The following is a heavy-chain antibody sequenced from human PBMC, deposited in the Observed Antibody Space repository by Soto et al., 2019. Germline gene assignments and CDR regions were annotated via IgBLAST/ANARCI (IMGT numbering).Heavy chain of an antibody. CDR1: GFTFSSYW. D-gene: IGHD4-17*01. J-gene: IGHJ4*02. CDR2: IKQDGSEK. CDR3: ARDLASYTVTTMVVGY. V-gene: IGHV3-7*01. Sequence: EVQLVESGGGLDQPGGSLRLSCAASGFTFSSYWMSWVRQAPGKGLEWVANIKQDGSEKYYVDSVKGRFTISRDNAKNSLYLQMNSLRAQDTAVYYRARDLASYTVTTMVVGYWGQGTLVTVSS.